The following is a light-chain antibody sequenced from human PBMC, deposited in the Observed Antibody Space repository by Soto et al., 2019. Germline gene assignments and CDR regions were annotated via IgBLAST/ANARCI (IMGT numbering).Light chain of an antibody. CDR3: QHRSNLPPPIT. CDR2: DAS. CDR1: QSVSSY. J-gene: IGKJ5*01. V-gene: IGKV3-11*01. Sequence: EIVLTQSPATLSLSPGERATLSCRASQSVSSYLAWYQQKPGQAPRLLIYDASNRATGIPARFSGSGSGTDFTLTISSLEPEDFAVYYCQHRSNLPPPITFGQGTRLEIE.